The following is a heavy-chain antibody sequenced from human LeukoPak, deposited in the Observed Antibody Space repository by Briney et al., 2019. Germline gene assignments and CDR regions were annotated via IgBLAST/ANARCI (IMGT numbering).Heavy chain of an antibody. CDR2: INHSGST. V-gene: IGHV4-39*07. CDR1: GGSISSSSYY. Sequence: SETLSLTCTVSGGSISSSSYYWSWIRQPPGKGLEWIGEINHSGSTNYNPSLKSRVTISVDTSKNQFSLKLSSVTAADTAVYYCARGGDGMDVWGQGTTVTVSS. CDR3: ARGGDGMDV. J-gene: IGHJ6*02.